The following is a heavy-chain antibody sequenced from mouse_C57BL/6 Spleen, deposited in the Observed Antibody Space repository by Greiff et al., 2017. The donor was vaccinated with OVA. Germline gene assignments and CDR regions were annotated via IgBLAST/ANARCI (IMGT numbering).Heavy chain of an antibody. CDR2: IRNKANNHAT. CDR1: GFTFSDAW. CDR3: TRPSPYYYGSSSAFAY. V-gene: IGHV6-6*01. Sequence: EVQGVESGGGLVQPGGSMKLSCAASGFTFSDAWMDWVRQSPEKGLEWVADIRNKANNHATYYAESVKGRFTISRDDSKSSIYLQMNSLSAEDTGIYYCTRPSPYYYGSSSAFAYWGQGTLVTVSA. D-gene: IGHD1-1*01. J-gene: IGHJ3*01.